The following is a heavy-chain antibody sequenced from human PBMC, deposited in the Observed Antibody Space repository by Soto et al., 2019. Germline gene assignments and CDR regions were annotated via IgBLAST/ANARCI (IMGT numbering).Heavy chain of an antibody. Sequence: PSETLSLTCAVYGGSFSGYYWSWIRQPPGKGLEWIGEINHSGSTNYNPSLKSRVTISVDTSKNQFSLKLSSVTAADTAVYYCAGDWSGYPNWFDPWGQGTLVTVSS. CDR1: GGSFSGYY. J-gene: IGHJ5*02. V-gene: IGHV4-34*01. CDR3: AGDWSGYPNWFDP. CDR2: INHSGST. D-gene: IGHD3-3*01.